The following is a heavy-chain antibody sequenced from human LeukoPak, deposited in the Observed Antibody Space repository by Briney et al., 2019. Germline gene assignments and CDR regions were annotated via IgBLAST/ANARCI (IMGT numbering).Heavy chain of an antibody. Sequence: SVKVSCKASGYTFTSYYMHWVRQAPGQGLEWMGGIIPIFGTANYAQKFQGRVTITADKSTSTAYMELSSLRSEDTAVYYCARGLAARRYYYYYMDVWGKGTTVTVSS. CDR1: GYTFTSYY. CDR3: ARGLAARRYYYYYMDV. V-gene: IGHV1-69*06. D-gene: IGHD6-6*01. CDR2: IIPIFGTA. J-gene: IGHJ6*03.